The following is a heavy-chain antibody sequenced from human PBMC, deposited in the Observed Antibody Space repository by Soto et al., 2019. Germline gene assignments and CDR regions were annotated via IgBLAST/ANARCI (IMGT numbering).Heavy chain of an antibody. Sequence: SETLSLTCTVSGGSISSYYWSWIRQPPGKGLEWIGYIYYSGSTNYNPSLKSRVTISVDTSKNQFSLKLSSVTAADTAVYYCARVSSSSGYAVLDYWGKGTLVTVSS. CDR2: IYYSGST. D-gene: IGHD3-22*01. V-gene: IGHV4-59*01. CDR3: ARVSSSSGYAVLDY. CDR1: GGSISSYY. J-gene: IGHJ4*02.